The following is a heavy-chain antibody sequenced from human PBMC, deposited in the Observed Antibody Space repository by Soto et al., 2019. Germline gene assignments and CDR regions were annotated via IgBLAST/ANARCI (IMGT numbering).Heavy chain of an antibody. D-gene: IGHD3-3*02. CDR3: TRDWERDSEAFFDY. V-gene: IGHV3-23*05. Sequence: EVKLLESGGTLVEPGGSLRLSCAASGFTFSTYAMSWVLQSPGKGLEWVSGIYTSGVPKYADSVQGRFTISRDDSENTLYLQMNSLRAEDTAVYYCTRDWERDSEAFFDYWGQGTLVTVSS. CDR2: IYTSGVP. CDR1: GFTFSTYA. J-gene: IGHJ4*02.